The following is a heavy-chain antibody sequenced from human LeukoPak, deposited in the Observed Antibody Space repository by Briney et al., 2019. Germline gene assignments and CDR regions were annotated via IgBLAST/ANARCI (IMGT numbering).Heavy chain of an antibody. V-gene: IGHV4-34*01. Sequence: PSETLSLTCAVYGGSFSGYYWSWIRQPPVKGLEWIGEINHSGSTNYNPSLKSRVTISVDTSKNQFSLKLSSVTAADTAVYYCARGHRVHLYWGQGTLVTVSS. CDR2: INHSGST. CDR1: GGSFSGYY. CDR3: ARGHRVHLY. D-gene: IGHD1-14*01. J-gene: IGHJ4*02.